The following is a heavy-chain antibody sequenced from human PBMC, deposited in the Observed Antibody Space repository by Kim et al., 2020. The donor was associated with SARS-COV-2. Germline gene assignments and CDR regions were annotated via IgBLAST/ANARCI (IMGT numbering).Heavy chain of an antibody. CDR2: IYHSGST. CDR1: GGSISSSNW. Sequence: SETLSLTCAVSGGSISSSNWWSWVRQPPGKGLEWIGEIYHSGSTNYNPSLKSRVTISVDKSKNQFSLKLSSVTAADTAVYYCARAYYYDSSGYLPFDYWGQGTLVTVSS. CDR3: ARAYYYDSSGYLPFDY. D-gene: IGHD3-22*01. J-gene: IGHJ4*02. V-gene: IGHV4-4*02.